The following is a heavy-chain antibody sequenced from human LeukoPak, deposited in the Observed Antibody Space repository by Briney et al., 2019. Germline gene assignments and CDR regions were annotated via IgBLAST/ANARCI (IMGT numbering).Heavy chain of an antibody. Sequence: ASVKVSCKASGYTFTSYGIIWVRQAPGQGLEWMGWISAYNGNTNYAQKLQGRVTMTTDTSTSTAYMELRSLRSDDTAVYYCAVGEVHLVVPASFDYWGQGTLVTVSS. CDR3: AVGEVHLVVPASFDY. J-gene: IGHJ4*02. CDR1: GYTFTSYG. D-gene: IGHD2-2*01. V-gene: IGHV1-18*01. CDR2: ISAYNGNT.